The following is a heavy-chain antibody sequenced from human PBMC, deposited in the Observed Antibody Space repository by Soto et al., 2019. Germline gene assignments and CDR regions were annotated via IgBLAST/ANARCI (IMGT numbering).Heavy chain of an antibody. J-gene: IGHJ4*02. V-gene: IGHV3-23*01. CDR2: IRGDGGQT. Sequence: PVGSLRLSCTASGFTFTSYGMGRVRQARGKGLQWVSTIRGDGGQTHYTDSVKGRFSISRDNSKNTVYLQMDSLRAEDTAMYFCARDVGLDSDDFFAYWGQGTQVTVSS. CDR1: GFTFTSYG. D-gene: IGHD3-9*01. CDR3: ARDVGLDSDDFFAY.